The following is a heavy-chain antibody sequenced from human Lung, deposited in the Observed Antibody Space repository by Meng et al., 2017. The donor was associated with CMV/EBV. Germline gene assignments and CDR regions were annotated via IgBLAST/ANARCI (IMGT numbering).Heavy chain of an antibody. D-gene: IGHD2-21*01. CDR3: ARDVITLGYSAMDV. CDR2: ISYDGSTE. V-gene: IGHV3-30*04. J-gene: IGHJ6*02. CDR1: GFTLNRYT. Sequence: SCVASGFTLNRYTMHWVRQAPGKGLEWVALISYDGSTEYYGDSVRGRFSISRDTSKNTLYVHMNGLRPEDTDIYYCARDVITLGYSAMDVWGQGXSVTVSS.